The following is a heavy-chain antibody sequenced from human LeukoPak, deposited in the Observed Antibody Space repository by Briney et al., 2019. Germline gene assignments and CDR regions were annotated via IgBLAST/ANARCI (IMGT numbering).Heavy chain of an antibody. V-gene: IGHV3-74*01. CDR3: VSGYDNTDFEF. D-gene: IGHD5-12*01. J-gene: IGHJ4*02. Sequence: GGSLRLSCAASGFTFTRYWMHWVRQAPGKGLVWVSCTNGDGSDTSYADSAKGRFTISRDNAKNTLHLQMNSLRVEDTAVYYCVSGYDNTDFEFWGQGTLVTVSS. CDR2: TNGDGSDT. CDR1: GFTFTRYW.